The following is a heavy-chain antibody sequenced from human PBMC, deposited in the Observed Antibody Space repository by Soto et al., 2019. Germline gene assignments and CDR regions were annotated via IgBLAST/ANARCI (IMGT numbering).Heavy chain of an antibody. J-gene: IGHJ4*02. CDR3: AKDNRPRSGSYFDY. V-gene: IGHV3-23*01. Sequence: GGSLRLSCAASVFTFSSYAMSWVRQAPGKGLDWVSAISGSGTKTHYADSVKGRFTISRDNSKNTLYLQMNSLRTEDTALYYCAKDNRPRSGSYFDYWGQGTLVTVSS. CDR2: ISGSGTKT. D-gene: IGHD1-26*01. CDR1: VFTFSSYA.